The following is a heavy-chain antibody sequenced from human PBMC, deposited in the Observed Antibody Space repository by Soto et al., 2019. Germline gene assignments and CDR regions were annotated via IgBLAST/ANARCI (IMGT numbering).Heavy chain of an antibody. CDR2: ISSSSSYI. Sequence: EVQLVESGGGLVKPGGSLRLSCAASGFTFSSYSMNWVRQAPGKGLEWVSSISSSSSYIYYADSVKGRFTISRDNAKNSLYLQMTSLRAEDTAVYYCARAVTTLVDYWGQGTLVTVSS. D-gene: IGHD3-3*01. V-gene: IGHV3-21*01. J-gene: IGHJ4*02. CDR1: GFTFSSYS. CDR3: ARAVTTLVDY.